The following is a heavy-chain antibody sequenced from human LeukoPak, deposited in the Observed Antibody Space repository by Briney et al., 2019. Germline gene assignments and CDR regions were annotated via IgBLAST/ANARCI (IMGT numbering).Heavy chain of an antibody. CDR2: ISGSGGST. J-gene: IGHJ4*02. V-gene: IGHV3-23*01. CDR3: AKDPTMIVVVMGGDY. D-gene: IGHD3-22*01. CDR1: GFTFSSYA. Sequence: GGSLRLSCAASGFTFSSYAMSWVRQAPGKVLEWVSAISGSGGSTYYADSVKGRFTISRDNSENTLYLQMNSLRAEDTAVYYCAKDPTMIVVVMGGDYWGQGTLVTVSS.